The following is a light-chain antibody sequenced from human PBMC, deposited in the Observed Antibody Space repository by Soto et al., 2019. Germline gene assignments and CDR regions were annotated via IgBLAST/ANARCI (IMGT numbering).Light chain of an antibody. J-gene: IGLJ1*01. CDR1: KSDIGVYDF. V-gene: IGLV2-8*01. Sequence: QSVLTQPPSASGSPGQSVTISCTGTKSDIGVYDFVSWYQHHPGKAPRLIIYEVVQRPSGVPDRFSGSKSGNTASLTVSGRQAADEAHYFCKSYAGSNNYVLGSVTKVT. CDR2: EVV. CDR3: KSYAGSNNYV.